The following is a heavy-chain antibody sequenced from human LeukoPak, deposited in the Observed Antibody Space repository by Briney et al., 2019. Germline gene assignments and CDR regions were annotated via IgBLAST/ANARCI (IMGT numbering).Heavy chain of an antibody. CDR1: GYTFTSYD. Sequence: ASVKVSCKASGYTFTSYDINWVRQAPGQGLEWMGWMNPNSGNTGYAQKFQGRVTITRDTSASTAYMELSSLRSEDMAVYYCAREAWDSSGYYWYYFDYWGQGTLVTVSS. V-gene: IGHV1-8*03. J-gene: IGHJ4*02. CDR3: AREAWDSSGYYWYYFDY. CDR2: MNPNSGNT. D-gene: IGHD3-22*01.